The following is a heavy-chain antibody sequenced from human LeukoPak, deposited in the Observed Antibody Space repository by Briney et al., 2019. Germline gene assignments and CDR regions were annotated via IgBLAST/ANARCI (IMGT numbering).Heavy chain of an antibody. D-gene: IGHD6-13*01. CDR1: GGSISSGSYY. CDR2: IYTSGST. CDR3: ARDGSSSA. V-gene: IGHV4-61*02. J-gene: IGHJ5*02. Sequence: SGTLSLTCTVSGGSISSGSYYWSWIRQPAGKALEWIGRIYTSGSTNYNPSLKSRVTISLDTSKNQFSLKLSSVTAADTAVYYCARDGSSSAWGQGTLVTVSS.